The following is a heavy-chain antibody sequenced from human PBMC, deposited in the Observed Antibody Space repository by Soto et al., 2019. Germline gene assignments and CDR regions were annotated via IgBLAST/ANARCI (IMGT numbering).Heavy chain of an antibody. CDR1: GFTFNNAW. V-gene: IGHV3-15*07. CDR2: IKSKTDGGTT. CDR3: SIAPQWLVRRFDY. D-gene: IGHD6-19*01. Sequence: GGSLRLSCAASGFTFNNAWMNWVRQAPGRGLEWVGRIKSKTDGGTTDYASPVKGRFTISRDDSKNTLYLQMNSLETEDAAVYYCSIAPQWLVRRFDYWGQGTLVTVSS. J-gene: IGHJ4*02.